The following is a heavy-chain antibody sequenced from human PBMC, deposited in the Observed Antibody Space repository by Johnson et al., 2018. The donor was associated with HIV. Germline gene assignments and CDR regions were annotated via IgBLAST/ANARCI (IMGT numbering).Heavy chain of an antibody. CDR3: AKDFSSSWVRAFDI. Sequence: QVQLVESGGGVVQPGGSLRLSCTASGFTFSSFGMHWVRQAPGKGLEWVAFIRYDTSNKYYADSVKGRFTISRDNSRNTLDLQMNSLRAEDTAVYYCAKDFSSSWVRAFDIWGQGTMVTVSS. V-gene: IGHV3-30*02. J-gene: IGHJ3*02. CDR1: GFTFSSFG. D-gene: IGHD6-13*01. CDR2: IRYDTSNK.